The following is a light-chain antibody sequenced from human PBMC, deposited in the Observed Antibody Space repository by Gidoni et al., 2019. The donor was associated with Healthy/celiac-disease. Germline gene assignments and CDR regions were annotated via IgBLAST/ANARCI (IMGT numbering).Light chain of an antibody. CDR3: QQYNSYPLT. CDR1: KSSSSW. Sequence: IQMTQSPSTLSASVGDRVIITCRASKSSSSWLAWYQQKPGKAPKLLIYDASSLESGVPSRFSGSGSGTEFTLTISSLQPDDFATYYCQQYNSYPLTFGGGTKVEIK. CDR2: DAS. V-gene: IGKV1-5*01. J-gene: IGKJ4*01.